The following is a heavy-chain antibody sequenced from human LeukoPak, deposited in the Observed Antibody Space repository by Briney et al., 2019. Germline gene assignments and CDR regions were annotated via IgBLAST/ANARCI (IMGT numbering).Heavy chain of an antibody. V-gene: IGHV3-11*01. J-gene: IGHJ6*02. CDR1: GFTFSGYD. Sequence: PGGSLRLSCAASGFTFSGYDMSWIRQAPGKGLEWISYISSSGSPIYYADSVKGRFTISRDNVDNSLFLQMNSLRAEDTAVYYCARDATGYFYHGMDVWGQGTTVTVYS. CDR3: ARDATGYFYHGMDV. CDR2: ISSSGSPI. D-gene: IGHD1-14*01.